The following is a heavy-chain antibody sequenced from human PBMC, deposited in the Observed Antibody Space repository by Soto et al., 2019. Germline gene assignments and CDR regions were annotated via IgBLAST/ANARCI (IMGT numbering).Heavy chain of an antibody. CDR2: ISAYNGKT. J-gene: IGHJ6*02. CDR1: GYTFTSYG. CDR3: ARGGDVIYYHGMDV. D-gene: IGHD2-21*02. Sequence: QVQLVQSGGEVKKPGASVKLSCTASGYTFTSYGISWVRQAPGQGLEWMGWISAYNGKTNYAQNGQGRVTMTTDTSTRTAYMDLRSLRSDDTAVYYCARGGDVIYYHGMDVWGQGTTVTVSS. V-gene: IGHV1-18*01.